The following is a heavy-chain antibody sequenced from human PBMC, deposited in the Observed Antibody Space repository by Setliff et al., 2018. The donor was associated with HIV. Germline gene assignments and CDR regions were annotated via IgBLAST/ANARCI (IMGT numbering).Heavy chain of an antibody. CDR2: IDYSEST. CDR1: GYSISSGFY. CDR3: ARGHCSGTNCYGVDYYGMDV. V-gene: IGHV4-38-2*01. J-gene: IGHJ6*02. D-gene: IGHD2-2*01. Sequence: SETLSLTCAVSGYSISSGFYWSWMRQPPGKGLEWIGSIDYSESTKHNPSLNSRATISLDTSKRELSLKLTSVTAADTAVYYCARGHCSGTNCYGVDYYGMDVWGQGTTVTVSS.